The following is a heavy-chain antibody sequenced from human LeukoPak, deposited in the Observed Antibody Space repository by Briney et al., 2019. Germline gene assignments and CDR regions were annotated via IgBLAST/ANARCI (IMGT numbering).Heavy chain of an antibody. V-gene: IGHV4-39*01. Sequence: QSSETLSLTCSVSGGSVNSTRYYWGWIRQSPEKGLEWIGTIFYTGSTHYNPSLKSRVSISVDMSNNHFSLKLTSVTAADTAHYYCARHSPCSWNDGLGYFDPWGQGILVTVSS. D-gene: IGHD1-1*01. CDR3: ARHSPCSWNDGLGYFDP. CDR2: IFYTGST. J-gene: IGHJ5*02. CDR1: GGSVNSTRYY.